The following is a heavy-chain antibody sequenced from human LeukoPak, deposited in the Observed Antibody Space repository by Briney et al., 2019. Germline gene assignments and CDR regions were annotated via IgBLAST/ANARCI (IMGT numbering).Heavy chain of an antibody. Sequence: GGSLRLSCAASGFTFSSYWMSWVRQAPGKGLEWVANIKQGGSEKYYVDSVKGRFTISRDNAKNSLYLQMNSLRAEDTAVYYCARGVELLWFGESEYYFDYWGQGTLVTVSS. CDR2: IKQGGSEK. D-gene: IGHD3-10*01. CDR3: ARGVELLWFGESEYYFDY. J-gene: IGHJ4*02. CDR1: GFTFSSYW. V-gene: IGHV3-7*01.